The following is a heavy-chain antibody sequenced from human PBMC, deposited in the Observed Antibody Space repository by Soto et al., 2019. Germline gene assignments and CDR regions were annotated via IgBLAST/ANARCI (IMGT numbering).Heavy chain of an antibody. CDR3: AKDGYYDFWIGPNWFDP. Sequence: GSLRLSCAASEFSFSDYWMAWVRQAPGKGLEWVSNLGQGGGETYYVDSVKGRFTISRDNSKNSLYLQMNSLRAEDTAVYYCAKDGYYDFWIGPNWFDPWGQGT. D-gene: IGHD3-3*01. CDR1: EFSFSDYW. V-gene: IGHV3-7*05. CDR2: LGQGGGET. J-gene: IGHJ5*02.